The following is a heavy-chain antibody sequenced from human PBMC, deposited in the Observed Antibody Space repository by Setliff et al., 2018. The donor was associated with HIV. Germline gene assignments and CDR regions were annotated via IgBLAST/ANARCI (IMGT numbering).Heavy chain of an antibody. J-gene: IGHJ4*02. CDR1: GYSFTSYW. CDR3: ASHDYYDSSVYYYRFDY. CDR2: IDPSDSYT. Sequence: PGESLKISCKGSGYSFTSYWINWVRQMPGQGLEWMGRIDPSDSYTNYNPSFQGHVTISADKSISTAYLQWSSLKASDTPMYYCASHDYYDSSVYYYRFDYWGQGTLVTVSS. V-gene: IGHV5-10-1*01. D-gene: IGHD3-22*01.